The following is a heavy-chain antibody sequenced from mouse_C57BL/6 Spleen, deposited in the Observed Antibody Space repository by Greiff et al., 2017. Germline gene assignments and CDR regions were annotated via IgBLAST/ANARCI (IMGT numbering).Heavy chain of an antibody. CDR3: ARLSSSPYYYAMAY. Sequence: VQLQQSGPELVKPGASVKISCKASGYTFTDYYMNWVKQSHGKSLEWIGDINPNNGGTSYKQKFKGKATLTVEKSSSTAYMELRSRTSEDAAVSYCARLSSSPYYYAMAYWGQGTSVTVSS. CDR1: GYTFTDYY. J-gene: IGHJ4*01. V-gene: IGHV1-26*01. CDR2: INPNNGGT. D-gene: IGHD1-1*01.